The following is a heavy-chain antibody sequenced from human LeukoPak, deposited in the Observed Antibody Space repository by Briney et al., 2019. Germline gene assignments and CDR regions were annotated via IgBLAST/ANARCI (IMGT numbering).Heavy chain of an antibody. Sequence: SETLSLTCTVSGGSISSHYWSWIRQPPGKGLEWIGYIYTSGSTNYNPSLKSRVTISVDTSKNQFSLKLSSVTAADTAVYYCARRVGATTSWFDPWGQGTLVTVSS. J-gene: IGHJ5*02. D-gene: IGHD1-26*01. V-gene: IGHV4-4*09. CDR2: IYTSGST. CDR1: GGSISSHY. CDR3: ARRVGATTSWFDP.